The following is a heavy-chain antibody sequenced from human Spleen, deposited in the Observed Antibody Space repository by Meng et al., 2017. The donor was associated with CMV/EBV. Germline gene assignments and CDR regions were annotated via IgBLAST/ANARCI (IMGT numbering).Heavy chain of an antibody. CDR1: GFTFSSYA. CDR2: INSDGSST. Sequence: CAVSGFTFSSYAMHWVRQAPGKGLVWVSRINSDGSSTSYADSVKGRFTISRDNAKNTLYLQMNSLRAEDTAVYYCARDRKGGGRFDPWGQGTLVTVSS. CDR3: ARDRKGGGRFDP. V-gene: IGHV3-74*01. D-gene: IGHD1-1*01. J-gene: IGHJ5*02.